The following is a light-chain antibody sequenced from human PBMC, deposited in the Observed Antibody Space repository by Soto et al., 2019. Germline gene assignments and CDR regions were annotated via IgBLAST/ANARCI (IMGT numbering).Light chain of an antibody. J-gene: IGKJ4*01. CDR1: QSVTSSY. CDR2: AAS. Sequence: EIVLTQSPGTLSLSPGERATLSCRASQSVTSSYLAWYQQKPGQDPRLLIYAASSRATGIPDRFSGSGSGTGFTLTISRLEPVDCAVDYCQQYGSSPPLSFGVGTTVEIK. V-gene: IGKV3-20*01. CDR3: QQYGSSPPLS.